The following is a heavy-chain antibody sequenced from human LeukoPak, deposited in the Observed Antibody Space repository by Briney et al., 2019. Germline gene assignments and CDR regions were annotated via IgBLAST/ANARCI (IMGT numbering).Heavy chain of an antibody. D-gene: IGHD6-19*01. J-gene: IGHJ4*02. CDR2: ISGSGGST. V-gene: IGHV3-23*01. Sequence: PGGSLRLSCAASGFTFSSYAMSWVRQAPGKGLEWVSAISGSGGSTYYADSVKGRFTISRDNSKNTLYLQMNSLRAEDTAVYYCAKESRQWRGFWAQYYFDYWGQGTLVTVSS. CDR1: GFTFSSYA. CDR3: AKESRQWRGFWAQYYFDY.